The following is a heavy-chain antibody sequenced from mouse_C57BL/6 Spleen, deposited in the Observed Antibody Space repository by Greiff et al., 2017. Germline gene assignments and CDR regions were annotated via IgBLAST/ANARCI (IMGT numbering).Heavy chain of an antibody. CDR3: ARQGDYGPYYAMDY. V-gene: IGHV5-4*01. CDR1: GFTFSSYA. Sequence: EVQRVESGGGLVKPGGSLKLSCAASGFTFSSYAMSWVRQTPEKRLEWVATISDGGSYTYYPDNVKGRFTISRDNAKNNLFLQMSHLKSEDTAMYYCARQGDYGPYYAMDYWGQGTSVTVSS. J-gene: IGHJ4*01. D-gene: IGHD2-4*01. CDR2: ISDGGSYT.